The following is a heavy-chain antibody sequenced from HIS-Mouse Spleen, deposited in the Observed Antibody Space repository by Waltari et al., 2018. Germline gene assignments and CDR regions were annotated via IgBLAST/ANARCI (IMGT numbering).Heavy chain of an antibody. CDR2: ISYDGSNK. Sequence: QVQLVESGGGVVQPGGSLRLSCAASGFTFRSYAMPWVRQAPGKGLEWVAVISYDGSNKYYADSVKGRFTISRDNSKNTLYLQMNSLRAEDTAVYYCARGFVDTAMVDYWGQGTLVTVSS. D-gene: IGHD5-18*01. V-gene: IGHV3-30-3*01. CDR1: GFTFRSYA. J-gene: IGHJ4*02. CDR3: ARGFVDTAMVDY.